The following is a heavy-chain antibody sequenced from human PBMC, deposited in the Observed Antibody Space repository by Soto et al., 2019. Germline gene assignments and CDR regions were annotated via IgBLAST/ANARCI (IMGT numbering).Heavy chain of an antibody. CDR1: GFTFSSYA. CDR2: ISYDGSNK. V-gene: IGHV3-30-3*01. CDR3: ARDSLYPPVVVAATPGYFAY. D-gene: IGHD2-15*01. Sequence: QVQLVESGGGVVQPGRSLRLSCAASGFTFSSYAMHWVRQAPGKGLEWVAVISYDGSNKYYADSVKGRFTISRDNSKKTPYLQMNSRRAADTAVYYCARDSLYPPVVVAATPGYFAYWGQGTLVTVSS. J-gene: IGHJ4*02.